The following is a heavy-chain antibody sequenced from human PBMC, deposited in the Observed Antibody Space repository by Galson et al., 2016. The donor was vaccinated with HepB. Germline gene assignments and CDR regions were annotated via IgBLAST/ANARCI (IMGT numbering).Heavy chain of an antibody. CDR3: TRGYMQTGMNV. J-gene: IGHJ6*02. CDR1: GDSVTSGETM. Sequence: CAISGDSVTSGETMWNWIRQSPSRGLEWLGRTYYRSQWFSEYAMSVQGRITVTADTSRNQFSLQLDSVTPDDTAAYFCTRGYMQTGMNVWGQGTTVTVSS. CDR2: TYYRSQWFS. V-gene: IGHV6-1*01. D-gene: IGHD5-18*01.